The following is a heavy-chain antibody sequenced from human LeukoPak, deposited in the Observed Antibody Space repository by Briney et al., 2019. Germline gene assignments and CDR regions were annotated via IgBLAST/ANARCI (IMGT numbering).Heavy chain of an antibody. Sequence: GGSLRLSCAASGFTFSSYGMSWVRQAPGKGREWVSAISGSGGSTYYADSVKGRFTISRDNSKNTLYLQMNSLRAEDTAVYYCAKVYTAMVTLGMDWFDPWGQGTLVTVSS. CDR3: AKVYTAMVTLGMDWFDP. CDR1: GFTFSSYG. CDR2: ISGSGGST. D-gene: IGHD5-18*01. V-gene: IGHV3-23*01. J-gene: IGHJ5*02.